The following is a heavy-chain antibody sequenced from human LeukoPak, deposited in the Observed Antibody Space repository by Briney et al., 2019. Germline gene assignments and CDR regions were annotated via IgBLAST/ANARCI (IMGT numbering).Heavy chain of an antibody. J-gene: IGHJ4*02. CDR2: FSWNSGKI. CDR1: GFTFDDYA. D-gene: IGHD6-13*01. Sequence: GGSLRLSCAASGFTFDDYAMHWVRQAPGKGLEWVSGFSWNSGKIGYADSVKGRFTISRDNAKNSLYLQINSLRAEDTALYYCAKGDSYSSSSVVDYWGQGTLVTVSS. CDR3: AKGDSYSSSSVVDY. V-gene: IGHV3-9*01.